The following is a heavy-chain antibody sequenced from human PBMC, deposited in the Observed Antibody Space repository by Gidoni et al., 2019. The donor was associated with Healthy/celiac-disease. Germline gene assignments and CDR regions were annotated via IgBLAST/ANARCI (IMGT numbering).Heavy chain of an antibody. CDR3: AKWDLPAAPQGCFDY. CDR2: IRYDGSNK. Sequence: QVQLVESGGGVVQPGGALRLSCAASGFTFSSYGMHWVRQAPGKGLEWVAFIRYDGSNKYYADSVKGRFTISRDNSKNTLYRQMNSLRAEDTAVYYCAKWDLPAAPQGCFDYWGQGTLVTVSS. V-gene: IGHV3-30*02. CDR1: GFTFSSYG. D-gene: IGHD2-2*01. J-gene: IGHJ4*02.